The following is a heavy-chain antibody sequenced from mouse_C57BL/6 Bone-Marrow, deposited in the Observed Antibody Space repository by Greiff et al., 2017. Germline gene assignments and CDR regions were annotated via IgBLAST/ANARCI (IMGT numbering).Heavy chain of an antibody. J-gene: IGHJ3*01. V-gene: IGHV1-82*01. Sequence: QVQLKESGPELVKPGASVKISCKASGYAFRSSWMNWVKQRPGKGLEWIGRIYPGDGDTNYNGKVKGKATLTADKSSSTAYMQLSSLTSEDSAVYFCSRGGYDAWFAYWGQGTLVTVSA. CDR2: IYPGDGDT. CDR3: SRGGYDAWFAY. CDR1: GYAFRSSW. D-gene: IGHD2-2*01.